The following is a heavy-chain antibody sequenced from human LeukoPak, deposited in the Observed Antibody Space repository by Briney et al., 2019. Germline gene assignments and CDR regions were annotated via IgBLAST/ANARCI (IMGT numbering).Heavy chain of an antibody. CDR1: GFTLSTYY. Sequence: GGSLRLSCAASGFTLSTYYMNWVRQAPRKGLEWVSIIYSGATTYYADSVKGRFTISRDTSKNTVSLQTNSLRAEDTAVYFCARVGDHFHWNLDLWGRGTLVTVSS. CDR3: ARVGDHFHWNLDL. CDR2: IYSGATT. V-gene: IGHV3-53*01. J-gene: IGHJ2*01. D-gene: IGHD3-3*02.